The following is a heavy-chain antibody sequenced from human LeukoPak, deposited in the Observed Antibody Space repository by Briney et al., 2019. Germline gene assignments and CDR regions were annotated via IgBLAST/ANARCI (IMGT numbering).Heavy chain of an antibody. V-gene: IGHV3-21*01. D-gene: IGHD3-10*01. CDR3: ARDQPPYYYGSGSYYGTFDY. CDR2: ISSSSSYI. CDR1: GFTFSSYS. Sequence: KTGGSLRLSCAASGFTFSSYSMNWVRQAPGKGLEWVSSISSSSSYIYYADSVKGRFTISRDNAKNSLYLQMNSLRAEDMAVYYCARDQPPYYYGSGSYYGTFDYWGQGTLVTVSS. J-gene: IGHJ4*02.